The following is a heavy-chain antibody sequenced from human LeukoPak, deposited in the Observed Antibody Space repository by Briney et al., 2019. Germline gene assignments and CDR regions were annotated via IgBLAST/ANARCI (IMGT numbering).Heavy chain of an antibody. J-gene: IGHJ4*02. D-gene: IGHD4-23*01. Sequence: PGGSLRLSCAASGFTFSTYAMHWVRQAPGKGLEYVSTINSNGGITHYGDSVTGRFTISRDNSKNTLHLQMGSLRADDMAVYYCVRDTGGGVDYWGQGTLVTVSS. CDR1: GFTFSTYA. CDR3: VRDTGGGVDY. V-gene: IGHV3-64*02. CDR2: INSNGGIT.